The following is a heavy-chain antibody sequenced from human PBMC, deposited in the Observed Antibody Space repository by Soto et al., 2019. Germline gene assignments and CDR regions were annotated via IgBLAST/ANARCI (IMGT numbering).Heavy chain of an antibody. CDR3: ARDPGYSRSWFYFDD. V-gene: IGHV3-21*01. CDR1: GFTFSTYS. Sequence: GGSLRLSCAASGFTFSTYSMNWLRQTPERVLEWVSSISGSNSYIYYADSVKGRFTISRDNTKNSLFLQMNSLRTEDTAVYYCARDPGYSRSWFYFDDWGQGTQVTVSS. J-gene: IGHJ4*02. CDR2: ISGSNSYI. D-gene: IGHD6-13*01.